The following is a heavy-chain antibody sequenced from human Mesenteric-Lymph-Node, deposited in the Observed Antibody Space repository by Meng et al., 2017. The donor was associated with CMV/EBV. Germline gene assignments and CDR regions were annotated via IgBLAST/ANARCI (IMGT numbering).Heavy chain of an antibody. J-gene: IGHJ4*02. CDR3: ARERTYYYDSSGYRD. D-gene: IGHD3-22*01. CDR2: INPNSGGT. V-gene: IGHV1-2*02. Sequence: ASVKVSCKASGYTFTGYYMHWVRQAPGQGLEWMGWINPNSGGTNYAQKFQGRVTMTRDTSISTAYMELSRLRSDDTAVYYCARERTYYYDSSGYRDWGQGTLVTVSS. CDR1: GYTFTGYY.